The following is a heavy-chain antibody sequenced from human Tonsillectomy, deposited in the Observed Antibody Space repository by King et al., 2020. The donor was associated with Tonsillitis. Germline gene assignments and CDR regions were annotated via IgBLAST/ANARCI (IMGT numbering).Heavy chain of an antibody. CDR1: GFTCDDYA. D-gene: IGHD3-10*01. Sequence: VQLVESGGGLVQPGRSLRLSCAASGFTCDDYAMHWVRQAPGRGLEWVSGISVNSGSIGFADSVKGPFTISRERAKTSLYLQMNSLRPEDTALYYCAKDIGGHGGYYFGMDVWGQGTTVTVSS. CDR3: AKDIGGHGGYYFGMDV. V-gene: IGHV3-9*01. CDR2: ISVNSGSI. J-gene: IGHJ6*02.